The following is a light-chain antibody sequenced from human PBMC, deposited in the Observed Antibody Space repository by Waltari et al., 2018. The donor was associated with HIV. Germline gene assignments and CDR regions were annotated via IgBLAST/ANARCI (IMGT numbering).Light chain of an antibody. CDR2: AAS. J-gene: IGKJ4*01. CDR3: QQYDSSPLT. V-gene: IGKV3-20*01. CDR1: QSLSTSY. Sequence: EIVLTQSPGTLSLSPGERATLSCRASQSLSTSYLVWYQQKPGQAPRLLIYAASSRATGIPDRFSGSGSGTDFTLTISRLEPEDFAVYYCQQYDSSPLTFGGGTKVEIK.